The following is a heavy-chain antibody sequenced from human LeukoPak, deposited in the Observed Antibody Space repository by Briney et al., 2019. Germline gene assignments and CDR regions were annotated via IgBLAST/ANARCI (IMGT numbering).Heavy chain of an antibody. D-gene: IGHD3-9*01. CDR3: ARDPHQLRYFDWLFGGPVDY. Sequence: ASVKVSCKASGYTFTSYGISWVRQAPGQGLEWMGWISAYNGNTNYAQKLQGRVTMTTDTSTSTAYMELRSLRSDDTAVYYCARDPHQLRYFDWLFGGPVDYWGQGTLVTVSS. J-gene: IGHJ4*02. CDR1: GYTFTSYG. V-gene: IGHV1-18*01. CDR2: ISAYNGNT.